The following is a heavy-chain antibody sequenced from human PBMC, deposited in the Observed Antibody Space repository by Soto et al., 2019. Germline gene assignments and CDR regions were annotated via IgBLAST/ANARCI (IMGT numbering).Heavy chain of an antibody. CDR2: ISYDGSNK. D-gene: IGHD4-17*01. J-gene: IGHJ5*02. V-gene: IGHV3-30-3*01. Sequence: QVQLVESGGGVVQPGRSLRLSCAASGFTFSSYAMHWVRQAPGKGLEWVAVISYDGSNKYYADSVKGRFTISRDNSKNTLYLQMNSLRAEDTAVYYCARDREDYGDYGSRPDNLFDPWGQGTLVTVSS. CDR3: ARDREDYGDYGSRPDNLFDP. CDR1: GFTFSSYA.